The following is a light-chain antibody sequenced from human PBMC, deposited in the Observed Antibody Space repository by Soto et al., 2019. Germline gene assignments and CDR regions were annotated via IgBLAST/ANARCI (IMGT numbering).Light chain of an antibody. CDR3: QQYTPYSPP. V-gene: IGKV1-5*03. J-gene: IGKJ1*01. Sequence: DIQMTQSPSTLSASVGDRVTITCRASQSISGWLAWYQQKPGKAPKLLSYKTSRLETGVPSRFSGGGSGTEFTLTIHSLQPDDFATYYCQQYTPYSPPFGQGPKVQIK. CDR2: KTS. CDR1: QSISGW.